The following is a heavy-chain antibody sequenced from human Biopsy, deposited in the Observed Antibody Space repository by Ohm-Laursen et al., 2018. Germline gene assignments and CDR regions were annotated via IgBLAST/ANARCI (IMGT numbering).Heavy chain of an antibody. CDR1: GYTLTDLS. Sequence: ASVKVSCKVSGYTLTDLSMHRVRQAPGKGLEWMGGFAPENGKTIYAQKFQGRVTMTTDTSTSAVYMEVRSLRSDDTAVYYCARVALPLYLDNWGQGTRVTVSS. V-gene: IGHV1-24*01. CDR2: FAPENGKT. D-gene: IGHD2-21*01. CDR3: ARVALPLYLDN. J-gene: IGHJ4*02.